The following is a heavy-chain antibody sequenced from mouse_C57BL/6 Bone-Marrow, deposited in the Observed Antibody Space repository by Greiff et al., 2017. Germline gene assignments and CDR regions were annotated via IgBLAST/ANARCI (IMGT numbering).Heavy chain of an antibody. CDR2: ISNGGGST. D-gene: IGHD1-1*01. V-gene: IGHV5-12*01. J-gene: IGHJ3*01. CDR3: ARHDYYGSS. Sequence: EVQLMESGGGLVQPGGSLKLSCAASGFTFSDYYMYWVRQTPEKRLEWVAYISNGGGSTYYPDTVKGRFTISRDNAKNTLYLQMSRLKSEDTAMYYCARHDYYGSSWGQGTLVTVSA. CDR1: GFTFSDYY.